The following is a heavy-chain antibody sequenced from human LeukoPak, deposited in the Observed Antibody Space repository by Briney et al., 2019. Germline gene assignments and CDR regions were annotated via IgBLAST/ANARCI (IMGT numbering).Heavy chain of an antibody. D-gene: IGHD1-26*01. CDR3: AGRSYYYGIRVYYFDY. Sequence: SETLSLTCAVYGGSFSGYYWSWIRQPPGKGLEWIGEINHSGSTNYNPSLKSRVTISVDTSKNQFSLKLSSVTAADTAVYYCAGRSYYYGIRVYYFDYWGQGTLVTVSS. CDR1: GGSFSGYY. CDR2: INHSGST. V-gene: IGHV4-34*01. J-gene: IGHJ4*02.